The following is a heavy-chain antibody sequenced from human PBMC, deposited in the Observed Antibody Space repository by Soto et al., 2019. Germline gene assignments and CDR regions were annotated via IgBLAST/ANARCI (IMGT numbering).Heavy chain of an antibody. D-gene: IGHD2-2*01. Sequence: SETLSLTCAVYGGSLSGYHWSWIRQPPGKGLEWIGEINHSGSTKYNQSLKSRVTISVDTSNNQFSLKLGSVTAADTAVYYCARGPIVVIPAAMGGAGYYSGIDVWGPGNTVTVSS. CDR3: ARGPIVVIPAAMGGAGYYSGIDV. V-gene: IGHV4-34*01. CDR2: INHSGST. CDR1: GGSLSGYH. J-gene: IGHJ6*02.